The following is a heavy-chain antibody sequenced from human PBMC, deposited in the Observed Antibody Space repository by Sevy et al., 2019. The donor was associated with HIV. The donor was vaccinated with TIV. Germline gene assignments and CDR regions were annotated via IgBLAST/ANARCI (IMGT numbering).Heavy chain of an antibody. J-gene: IGHJ4*02. CDR2: ISSSSSYI. D-gene: IGHD6-19*01. CDR3: ARVLIAVAGVFDY. V-gene: IGHV3-21*01. Sequence: GGSLRLSCAASGFTFSGYSMNWVRQAPGKGLEWVSSISSSSSYIYYADSVKGRFTISRDNAKNSLYLQMNSLRAEDTAVYYCARVLIAVAGVFDYWGQGTLVTVSS. CDR1: GFTFSGYS.